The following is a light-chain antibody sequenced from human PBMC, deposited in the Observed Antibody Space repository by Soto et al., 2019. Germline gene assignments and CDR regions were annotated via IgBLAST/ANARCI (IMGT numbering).Light chain of an antibody. CDR2: GAS. V-gene: IGKV3-20*01. Sequence: EILLTQSPGTLSLSKGERAALSCRASQSVSNNYLAWYQQKPRQAPRLLIYGASSRATGIPDRFSGSGSGTDFTLTISRLEPQDFSLYYCQQYGSSPPLTFGGGTKVDI. J-gene: IGKJ4*01. CDR3: QQYGSSPPLT. CDR1: QSVSNNY.